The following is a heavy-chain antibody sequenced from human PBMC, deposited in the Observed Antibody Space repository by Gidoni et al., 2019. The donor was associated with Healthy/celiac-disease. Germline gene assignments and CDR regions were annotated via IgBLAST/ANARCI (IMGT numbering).Heavy chain of an antibody. CDR1: GFTFSSSG. CDR3: ARGLDRYDSSGREYYFDY. V-gene: IGHV3-33*01. CDR2: IWYDGSNK. Sequence: QVQLVESGGGVVQHGRSLRLSCAASGFTFSSSGMHWVRQAPGKGREGVAVIWYDGSNKYYADSVKGRFTIYRDNSKNTLYLKMNSLRAEDTAVYYCARGLDRYDSSGREYYFDYWGQGTLVTVSS. D-gene: IGHD3-22*01. J-gene: IGHJ4*02.